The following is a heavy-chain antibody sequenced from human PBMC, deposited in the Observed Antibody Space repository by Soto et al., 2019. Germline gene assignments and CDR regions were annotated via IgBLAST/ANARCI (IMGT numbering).Heavy chain of an antibody. CDR1: GGSFSGYY. J-gene: IGHJ6*02. CDR3: ARDRFLEWLPSYYYYGMDV. D-gene: IGHD3-3*01. CDR2: INHSGST. V-gene: IGHV4-34*01. Sequence: PSETLSLTCAVYGGSFSGYYWSWIRQPPGKGLEWFGEINHSGSTNYNPSLKSRVTISVDTSKNQFSLKLSSVTAADTAVYYCARDRFLEWLPSYYYYGMDVWGQGTTVTVSS.